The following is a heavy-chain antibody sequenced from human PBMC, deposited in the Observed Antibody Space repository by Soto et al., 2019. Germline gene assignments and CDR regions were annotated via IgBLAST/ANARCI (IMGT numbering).Heavy chain of an antibody. D-gene: IGHD6-6*01. V-gene: IGHV4-59*01. CDR3: ASSSTFKVYYYMDV. CDR2: IYYSGST. CDR1: GGSISSYY. J-gene: IGHJ6*03. Sequence: SQTLSLTCTVSGGSISSYYWSWIRQPPGKGLEWIGYIYYSGSTNYNPSLKSRVTISVDTSKNQFSLKLSSVTAADTDVYYCASSSTFKVYYYMDVWGKGTTVTVSS.